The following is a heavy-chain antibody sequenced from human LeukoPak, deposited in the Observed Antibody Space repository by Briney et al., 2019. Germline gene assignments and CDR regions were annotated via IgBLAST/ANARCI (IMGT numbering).Heavy chain of an antibody. CDR2: IYTSGST. J-gene: IGHJ4*02. Sequence: SETLSLTCTVSGGSISGGSYYWNWIRQPAGKGLEWIGRIYTSGSTNYNPSLKSRVTISIDTSKNQFSLKLNSVTATDTAVYYCARRGDTWGQGTLVTVSS. CDR1: GGSISGGSYY. V-gene: IGHV4-61*02. CDR3: ARRGDT.